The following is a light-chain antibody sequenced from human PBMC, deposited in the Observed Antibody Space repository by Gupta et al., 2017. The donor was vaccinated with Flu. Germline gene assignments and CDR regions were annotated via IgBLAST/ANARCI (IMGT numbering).Light chain of an antibody. CDR2: DAV. CDR3: QQRSNWRLT. J-gene: IGKJ4*01. V-gene: IGKV3-11*01. Sequence: GETAPPSCRASQSVANYVAWYQQKPGQAPRLLIYDAVKRATGVPGRFSGRGAGTDFTLTITSLEPEDFAVYYCQQRSNWRLTFGGGTKVGLK. CDR1: QSVANY.